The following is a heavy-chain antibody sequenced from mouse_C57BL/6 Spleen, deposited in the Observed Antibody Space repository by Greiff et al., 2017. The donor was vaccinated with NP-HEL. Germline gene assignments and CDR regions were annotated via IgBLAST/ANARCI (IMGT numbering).Heavy chain of an antibody. CDR1: GYAFSSYW. CDR3: ARRTAQAGVAY. CDR2: IYPGDGDT. J-gene: IGHJ3*01. Sequence: QVQLQQSGAELVKPGTSVKISCKASGYAFSSYWMNWVKQRPGKGLEWIGQIYPGDGDTNYNGKFKGKATLTADKSSSTAYMQLSSLTSEDSAVYFCARRTAQAGVAYWGQGTLVTVSA. V-gene: IGHV1-80*01. D-gene: IGHD3-2*02.